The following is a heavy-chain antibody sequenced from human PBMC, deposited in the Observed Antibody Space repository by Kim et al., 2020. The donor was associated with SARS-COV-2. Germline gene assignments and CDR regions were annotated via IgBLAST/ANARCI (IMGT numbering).Heavy chain of an antibody. Sequence: SETLSLTCTVSGCSIGIGYYWAWIRQPPGRGLEWIGGISHTGSTYSNPSLRRRLAISVDTSKRQFSLNVTSVTAADTAVYYCGRREVSGWGKFEVWGQG. J-gene: IGHJ3*01. CDR3: GRREVSGWGKFEV. CDR1: GCSIGIGYY. V-gene: IGHV4-38-2*02. D-gene: IGHD6-25*01. CDR2: ISHTGST.